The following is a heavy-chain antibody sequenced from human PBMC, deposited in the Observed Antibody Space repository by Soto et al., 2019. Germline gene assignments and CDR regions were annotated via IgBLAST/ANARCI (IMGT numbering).Heavy chain of an antibody. CDR1: GGSFSGYY. D-gene: IGHD2-8*02. CDR3: ARDKITGRFDY. V-gene: IGHV4-34*01. CDR2: INHSGST. J-gene: IGHJ4*02. Sequence: PSETLSLTCAVYGGSFSGYYWTWIRQPPGTGLEWIAEINHSGSTNYNPSLKSRVTISVDTSKNQFSLKLTSVTAADTAVYYCARDKITGRFDYWGQGTLVTVSS.